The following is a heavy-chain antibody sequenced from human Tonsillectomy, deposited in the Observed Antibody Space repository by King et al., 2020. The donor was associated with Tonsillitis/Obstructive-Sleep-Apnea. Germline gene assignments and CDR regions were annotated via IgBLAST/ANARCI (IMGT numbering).Heavy chain of an antibody. D-gene: IGHD5-12*01. CDR1: GYTFTSYY. CDR3: ARILREYSGYNAFDI. CDR2: INPSGGRT. V-gene: IGHV1-46*01. Sequence: VQLVESGAEVKKPGASVKVSCKASGYTFTSYYMHWVRQAPGQGLEWMGIINPSGGRTSYAQKFQGRVTMTSDTSTSTVYMELSSLRSEATSVYYCARILREYSGYNAFDIWGQGTMVTVSS. J-gene: IGHJ3*02.